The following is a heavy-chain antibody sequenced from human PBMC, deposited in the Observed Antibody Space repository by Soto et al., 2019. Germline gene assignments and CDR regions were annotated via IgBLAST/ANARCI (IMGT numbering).Heavy chain of an antibody. CDR3: ARDGPSYDYVLLTADFDY. D-gene: IGHD3-10*01. CDR1: GYTFTSYY. J-gene: IGHJ4*02. CDR2: INPSGGST. Sequence: ASVKVSCKASGYTFTSYYMHWVRQAPGQGLEWMGIINPSGGSTSYAQKFQGRVTMTRDTSTSTVYMGLSSLRSEDTAVYYCARDGPSYDYVLLTADFDYWGQGTLVTVSS. V-gene: IGHV1-46*01.